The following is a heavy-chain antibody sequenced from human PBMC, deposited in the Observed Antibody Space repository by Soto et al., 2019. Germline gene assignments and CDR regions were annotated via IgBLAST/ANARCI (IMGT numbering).Heavy chain of an antibody. J-gene: IGHJ6*03. CDR1: GDSVSSNSAA. CDR3: ARENSGYDYNYYYYYMDV. D-gene: IGHD5-12*01. CDR2: TYYRSKWYN. V-gene: IGHV6-1*01. Sequence: TLSLTCVISGDSVSSNSAAWNWIRQSPSRGLEWLGRTYYRSKWYNDYAVSVKSRITINPDTSKNQFSLQLNSVTPEDTAVYYCARENSGYDYNYYYYYMDVRGKGTTVTVSS.